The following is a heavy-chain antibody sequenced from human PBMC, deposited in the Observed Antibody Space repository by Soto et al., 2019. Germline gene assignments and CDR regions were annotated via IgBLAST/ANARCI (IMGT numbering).Heavy chain of an antibody. Sequence: SVKVSCKASGFSFTNSAVQWVLQARGQRLEWIGYIIIAGGGTKYAQNLQGRITITRDMSTSTAYMELSSLRSEDTAIYYCAAELYSGGRCCSSDIWGKGTVVTV. V-gene: IGHV1-58*01. CDR3: AAELYSGGRCCSSDI. CDR2: IIIAGGGT. CDR1: GFSFTNSA. J-gene: IGHJ3*02. D-gene: IGHD2-15*01.